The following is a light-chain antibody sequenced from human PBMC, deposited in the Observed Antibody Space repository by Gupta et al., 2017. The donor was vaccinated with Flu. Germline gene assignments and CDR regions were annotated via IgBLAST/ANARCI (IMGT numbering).Light chain of an antibody. CDR3: SSHTTGSTLVV. Sequence: QSALTQPASVSGSPGQAITIFCTGTNSDIGSYNYVSWYQQHPGKAPKLMIFEVNNRPSGVSDRFSGSKSGSTASLTISGLQADDEADYYCSSHTTGSTLVVFGGGTKLTVL. J-gene: IGLJ2*01. CDR1: NSDIGSYNY. V-gene: IGLV2-14*01. CDR2: EVN.